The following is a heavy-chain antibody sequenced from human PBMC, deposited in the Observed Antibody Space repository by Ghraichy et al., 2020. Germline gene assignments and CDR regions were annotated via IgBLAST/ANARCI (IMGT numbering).Heavy chain of an antibody. J-gene: IGHJ4*02. D-gene: IGHD6-13*01. V-gene: IGHV4-39*01. CDR2: IYYSGST. Sequence: QTLSLTCTVSGGSISSSSYYWGWIRQPPGKGLEWIGSIYYSGSTYYNPSLKSRVTISVDTSKNQFSLKLSSVTAADTAVYYCASIIAAAGTWGQGTLVTVSS. CDR1: GGSISSSSYY. CDR3: ASIIAAAGT.